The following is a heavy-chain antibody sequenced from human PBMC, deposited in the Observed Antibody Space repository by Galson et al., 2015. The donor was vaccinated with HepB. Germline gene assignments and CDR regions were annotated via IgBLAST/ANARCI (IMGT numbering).Heavy chain of an antibody. V-gene: IGHV3-11*05. D-gene: IGHD5-18*01. J-gene: IGHJ4*02. CDR2: ISTTNAYT. CDR1: GFSFSDYY. Sequence: SLRLSCAASGFSFSDYYMSWIRQAPGKGLEWISYISTTNAYTNYADSVRGRFTISRDNARNSLYLQMNSLRAEDTAVYYCAREDSVDTAMTFDSWGQGTLVTVSS. CDR3: AREDSVDTAMTFDS.